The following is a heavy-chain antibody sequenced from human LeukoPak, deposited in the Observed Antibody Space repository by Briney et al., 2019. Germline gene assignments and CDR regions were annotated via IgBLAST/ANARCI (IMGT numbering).Heavy chain of an antibody. CDR3: ARSNVLRYFDWLLHLNYFDY. Sequence: SETLSLTCTVSGGSISSYYWSWIRQPPGKGLEWIGEINHSGSTNYNPSLKSRVTISVDTSKNQFSLKLSSVTAADTAVYYCARSNVLRYFDWLLHLNYFDYWGQGTLVTVSS. CDR2: INHSGST. CDR1: GGSISSYY. J-gene: IGHJ4*02. V-gene: IGHV4-34*01. D-gene: IGHD3-9*01.